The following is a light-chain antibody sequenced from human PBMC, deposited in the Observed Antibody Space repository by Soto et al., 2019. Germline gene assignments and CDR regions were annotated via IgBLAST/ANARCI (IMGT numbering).Light chain of an antibody. CDR3: QQHSAYPLT. V-gene: IGKV1-5*03. CDR2: KAS. CDR1: QSIMTW. Sequence: DIQMTQSPPTLSASVGDRVTITCRASQSIMTWLAWYRQKPGKAPDLLIYKASSLKSGVPSRFSGSGSGTDFTLTISSLQPDDFATYCCQQHSAYPLTFGGGTKVEIK. J-gene: IGKJ4*01.